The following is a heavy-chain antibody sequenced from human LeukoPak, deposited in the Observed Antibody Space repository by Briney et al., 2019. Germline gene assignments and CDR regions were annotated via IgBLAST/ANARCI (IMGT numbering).Heavy chain of an antibody. Sequence: ASVKVSCKASGGTFSGYTISWVRQAPGQGLEWMGGIIPILGIANYAQKFQGRVTITADKSTSTAYMELSSLRSEDTAVYYCARTNYDFWSGYPLGVDPWGQGTLVTVSS. V-gene: IGHV1-69*10. CDR1: GGTFSGYT. J-gene: IGHJ5*02. CDR2: IIPILGIA. CDR3: ARTNYDFWSGYPLGVDP. D-gene: IGHD3-3*01.